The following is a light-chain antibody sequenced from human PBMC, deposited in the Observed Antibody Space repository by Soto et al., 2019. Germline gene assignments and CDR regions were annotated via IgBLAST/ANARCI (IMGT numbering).Light chain of an antibody. CDR1: HGISSH. CDR2: TAS. Sequence: IRMTQSPSSLSASVGVTVTITCRASHGISSHLHWYQQEPGKAPNLLMYTASNLQRGVPSRFSGSGSGTDFTLTISSLQPEDFATYYCQQSYSTPISFAQGTRLAI. CDR3: QQSYSTPIS. J-gene: IGKJ5*01. V-gene: IGKV1-39*01.